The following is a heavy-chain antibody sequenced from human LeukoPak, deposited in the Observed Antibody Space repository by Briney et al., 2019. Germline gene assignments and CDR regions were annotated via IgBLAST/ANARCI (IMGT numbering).Heavy chain of an antibody. D-gene: IGHD2-2*03. J-gene: IGHJ4*02. CDR1: GYTFTSYY. Sequence: ASVKVSCKASGYTFTSYYMHWVRQAPGQGLEWMGIINPSGGSTSYAQKLQGRVTMTTDTSTSTAYMELRSLRSDDTAVYYCAREVDIVVVPAANVPNYYFDYWGQGTLVTVSS. CDR3: AREVDIVVVPAANVPNYYFDY. V-gene: IGHV1-46*01. CDR2: INPSGGST.